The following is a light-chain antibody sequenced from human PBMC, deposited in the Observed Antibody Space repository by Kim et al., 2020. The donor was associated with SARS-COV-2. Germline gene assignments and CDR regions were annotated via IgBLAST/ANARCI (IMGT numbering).Light chain of an antibody. CDR2: GAF. J-gene: IGKJ2*01. Sequence: SVSPRESATLSCRASQSISSNLAWYQQKPGQAPRLLIYGAFTRATGIPARFSGSGSGTEFTLTISSLQSEDFALYYCQQYNNWPYTFGQGTKLEI. CDR1: QSISSN. V-gene: IGKV3-15*01. CDR3: QQYNNWPYT.